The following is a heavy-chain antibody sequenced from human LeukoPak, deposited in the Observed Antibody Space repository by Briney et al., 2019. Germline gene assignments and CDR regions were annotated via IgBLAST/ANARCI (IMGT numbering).Heavy chain of an antibody. CDR3: AKDLPKITIFGAFQH. CDR2: ISSSSTYI. D-gene: IGHD3-3*01. V-gene: IGHV3-21*04. Sequence: GGSLRLSCAASGFTFSDYSMNWVRQAPGKGLEWVSSISSSSTYIYYVDSVKGRFTISRDNSKNTLYLQMNSLRAEDTAVYYCAKDLPKITIFGAFQHWGQGTLVTVSS. J-gene: IGHJ1*01. CDR1: GFTFSDYS.